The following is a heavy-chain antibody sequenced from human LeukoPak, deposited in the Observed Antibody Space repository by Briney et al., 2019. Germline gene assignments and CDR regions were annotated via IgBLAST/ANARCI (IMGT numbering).Heavy chain of an antibody. D-gene: IGHD4-11*01. CDR1: GFTFSSYD. CDR2: IGTAGDT. V-gene: IGHV3-13*01. J-gene: IGHJ4*02. Sequence: GGSLRLSCAASGFTFSSYDMHWVRQATGKGLEWVSAIGTAGDTYYPGSVKGRFTISRENAKNPLYLQMNSLRAEDTAVYYCARADSNYGGLGYWGQGTLVTVSS. CDR3: ARADSNYGGLGY.